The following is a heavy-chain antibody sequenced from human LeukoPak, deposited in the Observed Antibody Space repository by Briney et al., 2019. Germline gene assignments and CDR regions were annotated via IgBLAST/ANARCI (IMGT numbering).Heavy chain of an antibody. CDR1: GLTFSRFA. V-gene: IGHV4-34*01. J-gene: IGHJ4*02. Sequence: PGGSLRLSCAASGLTFSRFAMSWIRQPPGKGLEWIGEIHHSGSTNYNPSLKSRVTISVDTSKNQFSLKLSSVTAADTAVYYCARGSNDYSNPIDYWGQGTLVTVSS. D-gene: IGHD4-11*01. CDR2: IHHSGST. CDR3: ARGSNDYSNPIDY.